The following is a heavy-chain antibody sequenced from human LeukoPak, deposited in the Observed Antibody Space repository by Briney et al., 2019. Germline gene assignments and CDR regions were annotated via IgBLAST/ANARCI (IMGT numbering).Heavy chain of an antibody. V-gene: IGHV1-69*02. CDR2: IIPVVGIL. D-gene: IGHD1-1*01. CDR3: ARGGSYYFYNGMDV. Sequence: RIIPVVGILNYAQKFQGRVTITADNSTSTAYMELSSLRSDDTAVYYCARGGSYYFYNGMDVWGQGTTVTVSS. J-gene: IGHJ6*02.